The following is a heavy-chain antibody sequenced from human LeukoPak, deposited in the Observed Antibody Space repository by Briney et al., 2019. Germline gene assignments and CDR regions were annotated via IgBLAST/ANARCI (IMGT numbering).Heavy chain of an antibody. V-gene: IGHV3-30*02. CDR2: IRYDGSNK. CDR3: AKGNYWSGYHPFDY. J-gene: IGHJ4*02. Sequence: PGGSLRLSCAASGFTFSSYGMHWVRQAPGKGLEWVAFIRYDGSNKYYADSVKGRFTISRDNSKNTLYLQMNSLRAEDTAVYYCAKGNYWSGYHPFDYWGQGTLVTVSS. CDR1: GFTFSSYG. D-gene: IGHD3-3*01.